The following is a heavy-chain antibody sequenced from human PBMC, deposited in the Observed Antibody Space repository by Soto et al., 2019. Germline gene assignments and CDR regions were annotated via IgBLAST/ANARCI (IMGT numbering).Heavy chain of an antibody. V-gene: IGHV4-4*07. J-gene: IGHJ4*02. D-gene: IGHD3-22*01. CDR1: GGSISSYY. CDR2: IYTSGST. Sequence: PSEKLPHRCTVSGGSISSYYWSWIRQPAGKGLEWIGRIYTSGSTNYNPSLKSRVTMSVDTSKNQFSLKLSSVTAADTAVYYCSIIMIGWYRVYFEYWCQG. CDR3: SIIMIGWYRVYFEY.